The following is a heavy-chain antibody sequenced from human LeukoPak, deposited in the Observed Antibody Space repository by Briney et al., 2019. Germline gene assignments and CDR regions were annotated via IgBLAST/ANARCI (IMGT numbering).Heavy chain of an antibody. J-gene: IGHJ4*01. CDR3: AKDLHGGYSSDY. D-gene: IGHD4-23*01. V-gene: IGHV3-30*02. CDR2: IGYEGVHK. CDR1: GFTFNNFG. Sequence: GGSLRLSCAASGFTFNNFGTHWVRQAPGKGLEWVSFIGYEGVHKYYADSVKGRFTISKDNSKATLYLQMNSLSPEDTAVYYCAKDLHGGYSSDYWGQGTLVTVFS.